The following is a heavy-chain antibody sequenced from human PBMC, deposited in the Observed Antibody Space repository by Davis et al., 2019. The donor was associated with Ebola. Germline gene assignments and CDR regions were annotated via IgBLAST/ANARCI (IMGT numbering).Heavy chain of an antibody. Sequence: GESLKISCAASGFTFSSYGMHWVRQAPGKGLEWVAFIRYDGSNKYYADSVKGRFTISRDNSKNTLYLQMNSLRAEDTAAYYCAKEGDYYGMDVWGQGTTVTVSS. CDR2: IRYDGSNK. CDR3: AKEGDYYGMDV. V-gene: IGHV3-30*02. CDR1: GFTFSSYG. J-gene: IGHJ6*02.